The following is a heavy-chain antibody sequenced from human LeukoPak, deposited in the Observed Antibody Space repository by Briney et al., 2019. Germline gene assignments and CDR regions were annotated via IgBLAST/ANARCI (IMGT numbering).Heavy chain of an antibody. CDR3: AKVGRVVVAGTDSATDAFDI. CDR2: IWYDGGNK. D-gene: IGHD2-15*01. J-gene: IGHJ3*02. CDR1: GFTFSSDG. V-gene: IGHV3-33*06. Sequence: PGGSLRLSCAASGFTFSSDGMHWVRQAPGKGLERVAVIWYDGGNKYYADSVKGRFTISRDNSKNTLYLQMNSLRAEDTAVYYCAKVGRVVVAGTDSATDAFDIWGQGTMVTVSS.